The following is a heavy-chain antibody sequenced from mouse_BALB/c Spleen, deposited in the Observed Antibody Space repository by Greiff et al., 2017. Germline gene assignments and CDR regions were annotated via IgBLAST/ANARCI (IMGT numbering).Heavy chain of an antibody. Sequence: VQLQESGAELVRPGTSVKVSCKASGYAFTNYLIEWVKQRPGQGLEWIGVINPGSGGTNYNEKFKGKATLTADKSSSTAYMQLSSLTSDDSAVYFCARSGYYYGSSYWYFDVWGAGTTVTVSS. V-gene: IGHV1-54*01. CDR1: GYAFTNYL. D-gene: IGHD1-1*01. J-gene: IGHJ1*01. CDR2: INPGSGGT. CDR3: ARSGYYYGSSYWYFDV.